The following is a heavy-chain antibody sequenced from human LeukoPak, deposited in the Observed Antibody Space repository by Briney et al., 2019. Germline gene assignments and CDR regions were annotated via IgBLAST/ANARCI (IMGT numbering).Heavy chain of an antibody. CDR3: AKASAGSGRALYYYGMDV. V-gene: IGHV3-23*01. CDR1: GFPFSSYA. D-gene: IGHD3-10*01. CDR2: TSGSGGST. J-gene: IGHJ6*04. Sequence: GGSLRLSCAASGFPFSSYAMTWVRQAPGKGLEWVSATSGSGGSTYYADSVRGRFTISRDNSKNTLYLQMNSLRAEDTAVYYCAKASAGSGRALYYYGMDVWGKGTTVTVSS.